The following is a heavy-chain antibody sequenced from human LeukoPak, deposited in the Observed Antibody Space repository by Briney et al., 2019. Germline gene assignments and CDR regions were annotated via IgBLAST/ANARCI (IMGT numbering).Heavy chain of an antibody. J-gene: IGHJ3*02. CDR1: GFIFRDYY. CDR3: ARVMSSYGQDAFDI. V-gene: IGHV3-11*01. D-gene: IGHD5-18*01. Sequence: GGSLRLSCAASGFIFRDYYMTWIRQAPGKGLECVAYMSNSGNTIHYADSVKGRFTISRVNAEDSPFLQMNSLRVEDTAVYYCARVMSSYGQDAFDIWGQGTMVTVSS. CDR2: MSNSGNTI.